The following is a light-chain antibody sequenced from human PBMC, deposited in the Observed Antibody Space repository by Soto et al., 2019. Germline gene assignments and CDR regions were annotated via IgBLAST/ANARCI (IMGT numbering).Light chain of an antibody. V-gene: IGLV1-40*01. Sequence: QAVVTQPPSVSGAPGQRVTISCTGSRSNIGAGYEVHWYQHLAGTAPKLLIYGDSNRPSGVPDRFSGSKSGTSASLVITGLQAEDEADYYCQSYDSSLSVHVAFGGGTKLTVL. J-gene: IGLJ2*01. CDR3: QSYDSSLSVHVA. CDR2: GDS. CDR1: RSNIGAGYE.